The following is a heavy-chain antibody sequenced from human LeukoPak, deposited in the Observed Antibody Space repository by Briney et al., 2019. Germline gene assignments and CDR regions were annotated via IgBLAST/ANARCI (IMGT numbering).Heavy chain of an antibody. Sequence: PGGSLRLSCAASGFTFSNYAMPWVRQAPGRGLEWVSTISGGGGDTYYADSVKGRFTISRDNSKNTLYLQMNSLRAEDTAIHYCAKVPYSDYGSGRPPFMDVWGQGTTVAVSS. CDR3: AKVPYSDYGSGRPPFMDV. J-gene: IGHJ6*02. V-gene: IGHV3-23*01. CDR2: ISGGGGDT. CDR1: GFTFSNYA. D-gene: IGHD3-10*01.